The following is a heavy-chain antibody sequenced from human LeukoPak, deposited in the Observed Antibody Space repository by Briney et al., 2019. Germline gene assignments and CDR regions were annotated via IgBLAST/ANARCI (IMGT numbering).Heavy chain of an antibody. V-gene: IGHV3-7*01. CDR3: ARRYFDWFLGAGGSLDI. CDR2: IKQDGSEK. CDR1: GFTFRSYW. D-gene: IGHD3-9*01. Sequence: GGSPRLSCAGSGFTFRSYWMHWVRQAPGKGLEWVANIKQDGSEKYYVDSVKGRFTISRDNANDSVYLQMNSLRAEDTAVYYCARRYFDWFLGAGGSLDIWGQGTMVTVSS. J-gene: IGHJ3*02.